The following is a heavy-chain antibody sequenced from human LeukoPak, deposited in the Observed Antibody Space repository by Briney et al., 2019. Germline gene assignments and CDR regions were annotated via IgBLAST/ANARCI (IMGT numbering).Heavy chain of an antibody. Sequence: PGGSLRLSCAASGFTFSRYGMHWVRQAPGKGLGWVAFIRYDGTNKEYADSVKGRFTISRDNSKNTVYLLMNSLRAEDTAVYYCAKGHTLRAGDRDAFDIWGQGTMVTVSS. J-gene: IGHJ3*02. CDR1: GFTFSRYG. CDR3: AKGHTLRAGDRDAFDI. V-gene: IGHV3-30*02. CDR2: IRYDGTNK. D-gene: IGHD2-21*01.